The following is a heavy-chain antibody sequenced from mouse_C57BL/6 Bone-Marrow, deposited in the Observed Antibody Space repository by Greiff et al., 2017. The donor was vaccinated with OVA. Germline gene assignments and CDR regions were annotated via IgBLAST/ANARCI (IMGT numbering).Heavy chain of an antibody. CDR1: GFNIKDDY. CDR2: IDPENGDT. CDR3: TTFCTTVVASHSAMDY. Sequence: VHVKQSGAELVRPGASVKLSCTASGFNIKDDYMHWVKQRPEQGLEWIGWIDPENGDTEYASKFQGKATITADTSSKTAYLQLSSLTSEDTALSYCTTFCTTVVASHSAMDYWGQGTSVTVSS. D-gene: IGHD1-1*01. V-gene: IGHV14-4*01. J-gene: IGHJ4*01.